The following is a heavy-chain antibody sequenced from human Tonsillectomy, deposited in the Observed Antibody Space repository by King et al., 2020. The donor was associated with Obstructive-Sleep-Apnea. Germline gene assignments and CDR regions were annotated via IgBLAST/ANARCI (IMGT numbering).Heavy chain of an antibody. CDR1: GGSISSYY. CDR2: IYYSGST. J-gene: IGHJ4*02. V-gene: IGHV4-59*01. CDR3: ARGGVSAPLYYFDY. Sequence: VQLQESGPGLVKPSETLSLTCTVSGGSISSYYWSWIRQPPGKGLEWIGYIYYSGSTNYTPSLKSRVTISVDTSKNQFSLKLSSVTAADTAVYYCARGGVSAPLYYFDYWGQGTLVTVSS. D-gene: IGHD2-21*01.